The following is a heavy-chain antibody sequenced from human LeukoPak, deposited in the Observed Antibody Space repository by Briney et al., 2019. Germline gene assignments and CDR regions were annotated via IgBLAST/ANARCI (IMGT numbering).Heavy chain of an antibody. Sequence: GGSLRLSCAASGFTFSSYAMHWVRQAPGKGLEWVAVIWYDGSNKYYADSVKGRFTISRDNSKNTLYLQMNSLRAEDTAVYYCARDGSSSWYRYFDYWGQGTLVTVSS. D-gene: IGHD6-13*01. CDR3: ARDGSSSWYRYFDY. V-gene: IGHV3-33*08. J-gene: IGHJ4*02. CDR2: IWYDGSNK. CDR1: GFTFSSYA.